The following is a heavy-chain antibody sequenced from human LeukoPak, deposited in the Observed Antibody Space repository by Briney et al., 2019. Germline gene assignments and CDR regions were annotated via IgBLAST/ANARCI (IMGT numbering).Heavy chain of an antibody. J-gene: IGHJ4*02. CDR2: IYYSGST. CDR3: ASREYSSSHNH. V-gene: IGHV4-39*01. D-gene: IGHD4-11*01. CDR1: GGSISSSSYY. Sequence: SETLSLTCTVSGGSISSSSYYWGWIRQSPGKGLEWIGSIYYSGSTYYNPSLKSRVSISLDTSKNQFSLKLRPMTAADTAVYYCASREYSSSHNHWGQGTLVTVSS.